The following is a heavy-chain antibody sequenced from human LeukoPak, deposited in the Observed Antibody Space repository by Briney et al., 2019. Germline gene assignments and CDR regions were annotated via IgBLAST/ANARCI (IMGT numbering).Heavy chain of an antibody. CDR3: ARTRSGPDY. Sequence: PETLSLTCTVSGGSISSSSYYWGWIRQPPGKGLEWIGSIYYSGSTYYNPSLKSRVTISVDTSKNQFSLKLSSVTAADTAVYYCARTRSGPDYWGQGTLVTVSS. CDR1: GGSISSSSYY. D-gene: IGHD6-19*01. J-gene: IGHJ4*02. CDR2: IYYSGST. V-gene: IGHV4-39*01.